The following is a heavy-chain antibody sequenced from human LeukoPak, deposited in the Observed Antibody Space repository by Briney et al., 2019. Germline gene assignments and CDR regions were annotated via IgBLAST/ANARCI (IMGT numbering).Heavy chain of an antibody. J-gene: IGHJ4*02. Sequence: GGSLRLSCAASGFTFSSYTMYWVRQAPGKGLEWVAGTSYDGRNLYYADSVKGRFTVSRDNSKNTLYLQMNSLRPEDTALYYCARDRDRGILTGYCLDWGQGTLVTVSS. V-gene: IGHV3-30*01. D-gene: IGHD3-9*01. CDR3: ARDRDRGILTGYCLD. CDR1: GFTFSSYT. CDR2: TSYDGRNL.